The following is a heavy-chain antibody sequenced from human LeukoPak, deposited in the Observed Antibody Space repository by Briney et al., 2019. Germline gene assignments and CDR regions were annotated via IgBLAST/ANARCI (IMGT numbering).Heavy chain of an antibody. J-gene: IGHJ6*03. CDR3: AKVRSEYGRWAIYYYYYMDV. CDR2: MSINGSTI. CDR1: GLTFDDYG. V-gene: IGHV3-11*04. D-gene: IGHD4-17*01. Sequence: GGSLRLSYAASGLTFDDYGMSWVRPAPGKELEWVSYMSINGSTIYYADSVKGRFTIPRDNAKNSLYLQMNSLRAEDTAVYYCAKVRSEYGRWAIYYYYYMDVWGKGTTVTVSS.